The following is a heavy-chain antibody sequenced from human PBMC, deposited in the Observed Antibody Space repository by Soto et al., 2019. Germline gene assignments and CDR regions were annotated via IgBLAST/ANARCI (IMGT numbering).Heavy chain of an antibody. CDR2: IFPIFGTA. Sequence: QVQLVQSGAEVKKPGSSVKVSCKASGGTFSSYAISWVRQAPGQGLEWMGGIFPIFGTANYAQKFQGRGTITADESTSTADMELSSLRSEDTAVYYCARTRGSYGDYGTAYYYYYGMDVWGQGTTVTVSS. CDR1: GGTFSSYA. D-gene: IGHD4-17*01. CDR3: ARTRGSYGDYGTAYYYYYGMDV. V-gene: IGHV1-69*01. J-gene: IGHJ6*02.